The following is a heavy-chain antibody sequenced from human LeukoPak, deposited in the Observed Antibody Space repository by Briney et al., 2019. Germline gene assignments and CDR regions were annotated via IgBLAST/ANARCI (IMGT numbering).Heavy chain of an antibody. CDR1: GYTFTDYY. CDR3: ATIGAYSSSSPFDY. Sequence: ASVKVSCKASGYTFTDYYMHWVRQAPGQGLEWMGWINPNSGGTNYAQKFQGRVTMTRDTSISTAYMELSRLRSDDTAVYYCATIGAYSSSSPFDYWGQGTLVTVSS. CDR2: INPNSGGT. V-gene: IGHV1-2*02. J-gene: IGHJ4*02. D-gene: IGHD6-6*01.